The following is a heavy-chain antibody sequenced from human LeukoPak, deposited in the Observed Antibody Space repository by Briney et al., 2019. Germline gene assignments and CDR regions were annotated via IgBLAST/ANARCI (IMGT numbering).Heavy chain of an antibody. CDR3: ARWLQLDGYFDY. CDR2: MNPNSGNT. V-gene: IGHV1-8*01. CDR1: GYTFTSYD. Sequence: ASVKVSCKASGYTFTSYDINWVRQATGQGLEWMGWMNPNSGNTGYAQKFQGRVTMTRNTSISTAYMELSSLRSEDTAVYYCARWLQLDGYFDYWGQGTLVTVSS. D-gene: IGHD5-24*01. J-gene: IGHJ4*02.